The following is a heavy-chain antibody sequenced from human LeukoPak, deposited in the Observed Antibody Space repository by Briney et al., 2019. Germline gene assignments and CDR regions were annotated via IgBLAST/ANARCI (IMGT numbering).Heavy chain of an antibody. Sequence: GGSLRLSCAASGFTFSSYSMNWVRQAPGKGLEWVSSISSSSSYIYYADSVKGRLTISRDNAKNSLYLQMNSLRAEDTAVYYCSGYEYYDYVWGSYRHGDWGQGTLVTVSS. V-gene: IGHV3-21*01. CDR2: ISSSSSYI. D-gene: IGHD3-16*02. CDR1: GFTFSSYS. J-gene: IGHJ4*02. CDR3: SGYEYYDYVWGSYRHGD.